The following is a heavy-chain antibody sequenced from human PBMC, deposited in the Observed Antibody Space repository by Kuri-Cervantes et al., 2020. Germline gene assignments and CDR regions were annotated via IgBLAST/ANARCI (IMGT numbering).Heavy chain of an antibody. Sequence: ASVKVSCKASGGTFSSYAISWVRQAPGQGLEWMGGIIPIFGTANYAQKFQGRVTITTDESTSTAYMELSSLRSEDTAVYYCAGVDTAMGRFDYWGQGTLVTVSS. D-gene: IGHD5-18*01. V-gene: IGHV1-69*05. CDR1: GGTFSSYA. J-gene: IGHJ4*02. CDR2: IIPIFGTA. CDR3: AGVDTAMGRFDY.